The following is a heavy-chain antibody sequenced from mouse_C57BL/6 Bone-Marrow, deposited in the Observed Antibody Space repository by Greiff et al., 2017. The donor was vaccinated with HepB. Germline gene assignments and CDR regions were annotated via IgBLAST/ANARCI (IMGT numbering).Heavy chain of an antibody. J-gene: IGHJ4*01. CDR1: GYAFSSYW. Sequence: QVQLQQSGAELVKPGASVKISCKASGYAFSSYWMNWVKQRPGKGLEWIGQIYPGDGDTNYNGKFKGKATLTADKSSSTAYMQLSSLTSEDSAVYFCSRHDGYYVFYSMDYWGQGTSVTVSS. CDR2: IYPGDGDT. V-gene: IGHV1-80*01. D-gene: IGHD2-3*01. CDR3: SRHDGYYVFYSMDY.